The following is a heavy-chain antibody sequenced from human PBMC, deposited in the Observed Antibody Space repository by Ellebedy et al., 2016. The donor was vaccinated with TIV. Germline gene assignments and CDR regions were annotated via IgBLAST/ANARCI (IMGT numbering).Heavy chain of an antibody. Sequence: GESLKISCSASGFIFSSYAMHWARQAPGKGLEYVSAISSTGGSTYYADSVKGRFTISRENSKNTLYLQMSSLRPEATAVYYCAVVAGTNYFDCWGQGTLVTVSS. CDR1: GFIFSSYA. CDR3: AVVAGTNYFDC. D-gene: IGHD6-19*01. V-gene: IGHV3-64D*09. CDR2: ISSTGGST. J-gene: IGHJ4*02.